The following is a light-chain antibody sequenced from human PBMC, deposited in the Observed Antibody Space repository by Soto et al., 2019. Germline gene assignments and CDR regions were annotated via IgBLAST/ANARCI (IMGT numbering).Light chain of an antibody. CDR2: GAS. Sequence: EIERSQARRALSLSTSQWATLPCRASQSVSNNYLAWYQQEPGQAPRLLIYGASNRATGIPDRFSGSGSGTDFTLTISRLEPEDFAVYYCQQYGSSGTFGQGTKVDIK. V-gene: IGKV3-20*01. CDR1: QSVSNNY. CDR3: QQYGSSGT. J-gene: IGKJ1*01.